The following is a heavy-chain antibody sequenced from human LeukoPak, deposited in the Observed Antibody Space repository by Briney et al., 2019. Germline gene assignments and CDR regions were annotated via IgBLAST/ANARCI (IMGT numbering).Heavy chain of an antibody. CDR2: INPNSGGT. CDR3: AIVSGVVPAAPNDY. V-gene: IGHV1-2*02. CDR1: GYTFTGYY. Sequence: GASVKVSCKASGYTFTGYYMHWVRQAPGQGLEWMGWINPNSGGTNYAQKFQGRVTMTRDTSISTAYMELSRLRSDDTAVYYCAIVSGVVPAAPNDYWGQGTLVTVSS. J-gene: IGHJ4*02. D-gene: IGHD2-2*01.